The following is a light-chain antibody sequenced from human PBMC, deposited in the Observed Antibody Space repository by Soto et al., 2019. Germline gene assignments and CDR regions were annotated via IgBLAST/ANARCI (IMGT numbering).Light chain of an antibody. V-gene: IGLV1-44*01. CDR3: AAWDDRLNGYV. CDR2: SNN. Sequence: QSVLTQPPSASGTPGQRVTISCSGSSSNIGSNTVNWYQQLPGTAPQLLIYSNNQRPSGVPDRFSGSKSGTSASLGISGLQSEDEADDYCAAWDDRLNGYVFGTGTKVTVL. J-gene: IGLJ1*01. CDR1: SSNIGSNT.